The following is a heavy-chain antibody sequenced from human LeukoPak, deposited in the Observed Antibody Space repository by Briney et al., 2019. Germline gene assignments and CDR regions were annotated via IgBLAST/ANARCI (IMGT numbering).Heavy chain of an antibody. CDR3: ARSVEGYCSGGSCYSYYYYMDV. Sequence: SETLSLTCTVSGGSISSGNYYYSWIRQPAGKGLEWLGRIYTSGTTNYNPSLKSRVTISVDTSKNQFSLKLSSVTAADTAVYYCARSVEGYCSGGSCYSYYYYMDVWGKGTTVTVSS. D-gene: IGHD2-15*01. V-gene: IGHV4-61*02. CDR2: IYTSGTT. CDR1: GGSISSGNYY. J-gene: IGHJ6*03.